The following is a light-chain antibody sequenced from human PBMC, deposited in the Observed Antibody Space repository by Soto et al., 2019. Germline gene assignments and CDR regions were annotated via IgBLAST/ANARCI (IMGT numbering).Light chain of an antibody. CDR3: RSYTSSSTPVV. V-gene: IGLV2-14*01. J-gene: IGLJ2*01. Sequence: QSVLTQPASVSGSPGQSITISCTGTSSDVGGYNYVSWYQQHPGKAPKLMIYDVSTRPSGVSNRFSGSKSGNTASLTISGLQAEDEADYYCRSYTSSSTPVVFGGGTKLTVL. CDR1: SSDVGGYNY. CDR2: DVS.